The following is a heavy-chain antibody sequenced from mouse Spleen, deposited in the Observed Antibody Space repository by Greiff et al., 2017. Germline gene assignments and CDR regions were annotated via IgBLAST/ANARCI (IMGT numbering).Heavy chain of an antibody. D-gene: IGHD2-3*01. J-gene: IGHJ3*01. CDR3: ARDDGYVFAY. CDR1: GYAFSSSW. CDR2: IYPGDGDT. V-gene: IGHV1-82*01. Sequence: VQRVESGPELVKPGASVKISCKASGYAFSSSWMNWVKQRPGKGLEWIGRIYPGDGDTNYNGKFEGKATLTADKSSSTAYMQLSSLTSEDSAVYFCARDDGYVFAYWGQGTLVTVSA.